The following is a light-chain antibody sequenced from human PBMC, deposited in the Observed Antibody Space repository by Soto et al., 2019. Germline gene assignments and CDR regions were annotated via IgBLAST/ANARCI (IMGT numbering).Light chain of an antibody. V-gene: IGKV3D-15*01. J-gene: IGKJ5*01. CDR1: QSVSSN. CDR3: QQYNTWPLIT. Sequence: EIVLTHSLGTLALSPGERAALSFRASQSVSSNLAWYQQKPGQAPRLLIYGASTRATGIPARFSGSGSGTDFTLTISSLQSEDFAVYYCQQYNTWPLITFGPGTRLEIK. CDR2: GAS.